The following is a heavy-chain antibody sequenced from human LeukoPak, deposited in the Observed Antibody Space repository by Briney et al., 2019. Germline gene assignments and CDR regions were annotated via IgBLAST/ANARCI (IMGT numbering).Heavy chain of an antibody. D-gene: IGHD3-10*02. CDR1: GFTFSRNG. V-gene: IGHV3-30*02. Sequence: GGSLRLSCTASGFTFSRNGMHWVRQAPGKGLEWVAFIKRDESEKWYLNSVRGRFTIYRDNSKNTLYLHMNSLSAEDTAVYYCVKDVLFAVGDAFDIWGQGTMVTVSS. J-gene: IGHJ3*02. CDR2: IKRDESEK. CDR3: VKDVLFAVGDAFDI.